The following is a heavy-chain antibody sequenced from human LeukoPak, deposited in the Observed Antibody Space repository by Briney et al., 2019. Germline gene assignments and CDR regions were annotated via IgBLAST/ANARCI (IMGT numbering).Heavy chain of an antibody. Sequence: GGSLRLSCVASGFIFRDYAMSWVRQAPAGGLEWVSSLRGDGETFYTDSVKGRFTLSRDHSRNTVYLQLSNLRAEDTAVYYCAKASWVSSADAVLWGQGTLVTVS. J-gene: IGHJ4*02. CDR2: LRGDGET. CDR3: AKASWVSSADAVL. V-gene: IGHV3-23*01. D-gene: IGHD3-16*01. CDR1: GFIFRDYA.